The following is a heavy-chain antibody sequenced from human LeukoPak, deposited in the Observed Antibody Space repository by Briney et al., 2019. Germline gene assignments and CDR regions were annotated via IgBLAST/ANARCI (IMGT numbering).Heavy chain of an antibody. V-gene: IGHV1-2*02. CDR3: ARGSSYYDILTGYLNYYYYYYMDV. Sequence: ASVKVSCKASGYTFTGYYMHWVRQAPGQGLEWMGWINPNSGGTNYAQKFQGRVTMTRDTSISTAYMELSRLRSEDTAVYYCARGSSYYDILTGYLNYYYYYYMDVWGKGTTVTVSS. CDR1: GYTFTGYY. CDR2: INPNSGGT. J-gene: IGHJ6*03. D-gene: IGHD3-9*01.